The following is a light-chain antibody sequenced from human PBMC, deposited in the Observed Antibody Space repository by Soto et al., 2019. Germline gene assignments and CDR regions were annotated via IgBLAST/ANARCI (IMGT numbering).Light chain of an antibody. CDR3: QQYDTSPPLT. V-gene: IGKV3-20*01. J-gene: IGKJ4*01. CDR2: GAS. Sequence: EIVLTQSPGTLSLSPGDRATLSCRASQSVSSNYLAWYQQRPGQAPRLLLYGASTRATGITDRFSGSGSGTDFTLTISRLEPEDFAVYYCQQYDTSPPLTFGGETKVEIK. CDR1: QSVSSNY.